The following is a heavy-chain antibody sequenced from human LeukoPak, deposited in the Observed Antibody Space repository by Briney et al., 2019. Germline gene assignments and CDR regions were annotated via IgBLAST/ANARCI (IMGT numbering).Heavy chain of an antibody. CDR3: AGESSWYDY. CDR2: ITSSGSTI. Sequence: KAGGSLRLSCAASGFTFSDYYMTWIRQAPGKGLEWVSYITSSGSTIYYADSVKGRFTISRDNAKNSLYLQMNSLRAEDTAVYYCAGESSWYDYWGQGTLVTVSS. CDR1: GFTFSDYY. D-gene: IGHD6-13*01. V-gene: IGHV3-11*04. J-gene: IGHJ4*02.